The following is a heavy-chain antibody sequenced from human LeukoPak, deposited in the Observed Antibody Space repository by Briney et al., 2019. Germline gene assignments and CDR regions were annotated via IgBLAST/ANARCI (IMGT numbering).Heavy chain of an antibody. D-gene: IGHD2/OR15-2a*01. CDR3: ATEERRLYGNPEH. Sequence: PGGSLRLSCAASGFIFSDHHMGWLRQAPGKGLEGVSYIDKSGTNIYYADSVKGRFTVTRDNTRNSLYLQMNSLSAEDTAAYFCATEERRLYGNPEHWGQGTLVTVSS. CDR1: GFIFSDHH. V-gene: IGHV3-11*01. CDR2: IDKSGTNI. J-gene: IGHJ1*01.